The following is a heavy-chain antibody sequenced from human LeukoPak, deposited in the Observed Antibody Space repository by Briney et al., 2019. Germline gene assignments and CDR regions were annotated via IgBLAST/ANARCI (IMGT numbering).Heavy chain of an antibody. D-gene: IGHD5/OR15-5a*01. J-gene: IGHJ4*02. CDR1: GFTFSSYA. V-gene: IGHV3-23*01. Sequence: GGSLRLSCAASGFTFSSYAMSWVRQAPGKGLGWVSSISGSGANTYYADSVKGRFTISRDNPKNTLYLQMNSLRAEDTAVYYCGRRVSDIPYDYWGQGTLVTVSS. CDR3: GRRVSDIPYDY. CDR2: ISGSGANT.